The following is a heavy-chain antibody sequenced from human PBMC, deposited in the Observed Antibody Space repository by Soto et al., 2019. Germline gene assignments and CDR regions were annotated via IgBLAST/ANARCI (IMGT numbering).Heavy chain of an antibody. CDR3: ARVTGGYSYGAVDV. J-gene: IGHJ6*04. V-gene: IGHV3-21*01. Sequence: EVQLVESGGGLVKPGGSLRLSCAASGFTFSDYSMNWVRQAPGKGLEWVSSISSSSSYIYYADSVKGRITISRDNAKNSLYLQMNSLRAEDTAVYYCARVTGGYSYGAVDVWGKGTTVTVSS. D-gene: IGHD5-18*01. CDR1: GFTFSDYS. CDR2: ISSSSSYI.